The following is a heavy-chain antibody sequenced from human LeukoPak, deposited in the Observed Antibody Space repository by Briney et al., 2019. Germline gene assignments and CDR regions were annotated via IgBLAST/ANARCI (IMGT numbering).Heavy chain of an antibody. D-gene: IGHD1-26*01. CDR1: GFTFSSYS. CDR3: AKVGSERKLNGNVDY. J-gene: IGHJ4*02. V-gene: IGHV3-48*01. CDR2: ISSSSSTI. Sequence: PGGSLRLSCAASGFTFSSYSMNWVRQAPGKGLEWVSYISSSSSTIYYADSVKGRFTISRDNSKNTLYLQMNNLRAEDTAVYYCAKVGSERKLNGNVDYWGQGTLVTVSS.